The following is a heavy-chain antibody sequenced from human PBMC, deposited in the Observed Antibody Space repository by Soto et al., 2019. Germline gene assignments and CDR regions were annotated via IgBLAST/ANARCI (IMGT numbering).Heavy chain of an antibody. Sequence: QVQLVQSGAEVKKPGSSVKVSCKVSGGTFSNYAIDWVRLAPGHGLEWMGGIVPIFGTTYYTQKFQGRATLSADDSTTTAYLEMSSLRSEETAIDYCARVEAVAGLYNYHGLDVWGQGTAVTVSS. J-gene: IGHJ6*02. CDR1: GGTFSNYA. D-gene: IGHD6-19*01. CDR2: IVPIFGTT. CDR3: ARVEAVAGLYNYHGLDV. V-gene: IGHV1-69*12.